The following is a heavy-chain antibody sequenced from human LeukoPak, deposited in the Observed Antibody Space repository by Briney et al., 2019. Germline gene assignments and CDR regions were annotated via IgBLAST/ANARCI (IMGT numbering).Heavy chain of an antibody. CDR1: GFTFSSDA. J-gene: IGHJ4*02. Sequence: GGSLRLSCAASGFTFSSDAMHWVRQAPGKGLEWVAVISYDGSNKYYADSVKGRFTISRDNSKKTLYLEMNNLRAEETAVYFCAXXSXVSPYYYDSSGYLFGDWGQGTLVTVSS. V-gene: IGHV3-30-3*01. CDR3: AXXSXVSPYYYDSSGYLFGD. D-gene: IGHD3-22*01. CDR2: ISYDGSNK.